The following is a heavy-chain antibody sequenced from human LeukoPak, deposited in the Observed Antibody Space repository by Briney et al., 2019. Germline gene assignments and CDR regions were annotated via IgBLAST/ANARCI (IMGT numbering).Heavy chain of an antibody. CDR3: ARPTGYSPRYYGLDV. V-gene: IGHV3-23*01. Sequence: GGSLRLSCAASGFTVDNFVMSWVRQAPGKGLEWVSGISGSGGGTYVADSVKGRFTISRDSSKNTLYLQMNSLRAEDTAVYYCARPTGYSPRYYGLDVWGQGTTVTVSS. CDR1: GFTVDNFV. J-gene: IGHJ6*02. CDR2: ISGSGGGT. D-gene: IGHD5-18*01.